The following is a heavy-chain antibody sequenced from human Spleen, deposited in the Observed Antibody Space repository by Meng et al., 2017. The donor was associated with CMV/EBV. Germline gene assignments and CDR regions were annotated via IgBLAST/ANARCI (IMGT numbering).Heavy chain of an antibody. D-gene: IGHD3-10*01. CDR3: SRAGSGSEFDY. CDR1: GGTINSTNW. V-gene: IGHV4-4*02. Sequence: CAASGGTINSTNWWSWVRQPPGEGLGWIREIYHSGNSNYNASLESRVTISVDKSKNPFSLKLNSVTAADTAVYYCSRAGSGSEFDYWGQGTLVTVSS. J-gene: IGHJ4*02. CDR2: IYHSGNS.